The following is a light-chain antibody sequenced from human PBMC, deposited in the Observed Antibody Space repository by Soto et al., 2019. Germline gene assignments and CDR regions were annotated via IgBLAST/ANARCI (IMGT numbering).Light chain of an antibody. CDR2: AAS. CDR3: QQTNSFPLT. V-gene: IGKV1-12*01. CDR1: QGISSW. Sequence: DIQMTQSPSSVSASVGDRVTITCRASQGISSWLAWYQKKLGKAPKLLIYAASSLQSGVPSRFSGSGSGTVFTLTISSLQPEDFATYYCQQTNSFPLTFGGGTNVEIK. J-gene: IGKJ4*01.